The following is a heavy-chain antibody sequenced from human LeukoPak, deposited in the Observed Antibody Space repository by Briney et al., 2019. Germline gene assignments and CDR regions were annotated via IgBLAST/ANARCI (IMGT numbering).Heavy chain of an antibody. CDR2: IYTSGST. J-gene: IGHJ6*02. CDR1: GGSISSYY. CDR3: AREQQWLIRLYYYYGMDV. Sequence: PSETLSLTCTVSGGSISSYYWSWIRQPAGKGLEWIGRIYTSGSTNYNPSLKSRVTMPVDTSKNQFSLKLSSVTAADTAVYYCAREQQWLIRLYYYYGMDVWGQGTTVTVSS. V-gene: IGHV4-4*07. D-gene: IGHD6-19*01.